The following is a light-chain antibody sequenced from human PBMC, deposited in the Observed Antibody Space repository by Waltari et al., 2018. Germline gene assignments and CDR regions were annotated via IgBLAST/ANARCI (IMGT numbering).Light chain of an antibody. CDR3: QQANSFLLT. J-gene: IGKJ4*01. Sequence: DIQMSQFPSSVSASVGDRVTITCRASQGISSWLAWYQQKPGQAPNLLIYSASSLQSSVPSKFSGSGSVTDFTLTISSLPPEDFATYYCQQANSFLLTFGGGTKVEIK. CDR1: QGISSW. CDR2: SAS. V-gene: IGKV1-12*01.